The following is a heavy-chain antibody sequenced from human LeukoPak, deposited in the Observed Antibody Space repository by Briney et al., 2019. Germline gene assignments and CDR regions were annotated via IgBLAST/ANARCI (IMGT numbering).Heavy chain of an antibody. Sequence: SETLSLTCTVSGGSISSGDYYWSWIRQPPGKGLEWIGYIYYSGSTYYNPSLKSRVTMSVDTSKNQFSLKLSSVTAADTAVYYCARDWDFMAGDWFDPWGQGTLVTVSS. J-gene: IGHJ5*02. CDR1: GGSISSGDYY. CDR2: IYYSGST. D-gene: IGHD1-26*01. V-gene: IGHV4-30-4*01. CDR3: ARDWDFMAGDWFDP.